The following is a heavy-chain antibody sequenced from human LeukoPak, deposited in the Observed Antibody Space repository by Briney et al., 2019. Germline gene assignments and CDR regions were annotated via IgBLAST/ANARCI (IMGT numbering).Heavy chain of an antibody. CDR2: INPNSGGT. Sequence: ASVKVSCKASGYTFTGYYMHWVRQAPGQGLEWMGWINPNSGGTNYAQKFQGRVTMTRDTSISTVYMELSSLRSEDTAVYYCARDLRYGATGAVDIWGQGTMVTVSS. J-gene: IGHJ3*02. CDR1: GYTFTGYY. D-gene: IGHD1-26*01. V-gene: IGHV1-2*02. CDR3: ARDLRYGATGAVDI.